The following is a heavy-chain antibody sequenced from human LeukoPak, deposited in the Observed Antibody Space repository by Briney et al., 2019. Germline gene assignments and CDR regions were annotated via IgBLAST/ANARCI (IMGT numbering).Heavy chain of an antibody. V-gene: IGHV4-61*02. CDR3: AREAVRHYYDSSGYHNWFDP. CDR2: IYTSGST. Sequence: SETLSLTCTVSGGSISSGSYYWSWIRQPAGKGLEWIGRIYTSGSTNYNPSPKSRVTISVDTSKNQFSLKLSSVTAADTAVYYCAREAVRHYYDSSGYHNWFDPWGQGTLVTVSS. CDR1: GGSISSGSYY. J-gene: IGHJ5*02. D-gene: IGHD3-22*01.